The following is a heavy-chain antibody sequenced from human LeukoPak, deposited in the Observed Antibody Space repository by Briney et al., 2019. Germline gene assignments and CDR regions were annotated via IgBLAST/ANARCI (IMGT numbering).Heavy chain of an antibody. D-gene: IGHD1-1*01. Sequence: PSETLSLTCTVSGGSISSYYWSWIRQPPGKGLEWIGYIYYSGSTYYNPSLKSRVTISVDTSKNQFSLKLSSVTAADTAVYYCARLAVPPDELGFDPWGQGTLVTVSS. CDR2: IYYSGST. CDR1: GGSISSYY. V-gene: IGHV4-59*06. J-gene: IGHJ5*02. CDR3: ARLAVPPDELGFDP.